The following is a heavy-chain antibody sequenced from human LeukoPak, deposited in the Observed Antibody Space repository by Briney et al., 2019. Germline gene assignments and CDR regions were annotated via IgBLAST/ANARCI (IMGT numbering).Heavy chain of an antibody. CDR3: ARYHIGGDFWSGYTNDAFDI. D-gene: IGHD3-3*01. J-gene: IGHJ3*02. Sequence: ASVKVSCKASGYTFTSYDINWVRQATGQGLEWMGWMNPNSGNTGYAQKFQGRVTITRNTSISTAYMELSSLRSEDTAVYYCARYHIGGDFWSGYTNDAFDIWGQGTMVTVSS. CDR2: MNPNSGNT. V-gene: IGHV1-8*03. CDR1: GYTFTSYD.